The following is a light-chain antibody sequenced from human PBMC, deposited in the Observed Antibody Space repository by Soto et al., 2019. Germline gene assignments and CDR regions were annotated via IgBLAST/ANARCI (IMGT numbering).Light chain of an antibody. J-gene: IGLJ1*01. V-gene: IGLV2-14*01. Sequence: QSVLAQPASVSGSPGQSITISCTGTSSDVGGYNYVSWYQQHPGKAPKLMIYDVSNRPSGVSNRFSGSKSGNTASLTISGLQAEDEADYYCSSYTSSSTYVFGNGTKVTAL. CDR3: SSYTSSSTYV. CDR1: SSDVGGYNY. CDR2: DVS.